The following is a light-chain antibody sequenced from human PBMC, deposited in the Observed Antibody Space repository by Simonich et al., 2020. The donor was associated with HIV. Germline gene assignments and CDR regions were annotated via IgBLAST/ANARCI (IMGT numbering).Light chain of an antibody. CDR2: WAA. Sequence: DIVMTQSPDSLAVSLGERATINCKSGQVVLYSSNNKNYLAWYQQKPGQHPKLLIYWAATRESGVPDRFSGSWSGTDLTLIISSLQAEDVAVYYCQQYYSTPLTFGGGTKVEIK. CDR1: QVVLYSSNNKNY. CDR3: QQYYSTPLT. V-gene: IGKV4-1*01. J-gene: IGKJ4*01.